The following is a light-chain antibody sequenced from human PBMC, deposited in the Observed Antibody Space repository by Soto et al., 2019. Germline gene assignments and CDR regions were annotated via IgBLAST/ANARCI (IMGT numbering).Light chain of an antibody. J-gene: IGKJ1*01. CDR1: QSVSTN. V-gene: IGKV3-15*01. Sequence: EIVMTQSPATLSVSPWERATLSCRTSQSVSTNLVWYQQKPGQAPRLLIYGASTRATGIPARFSGSGSGTEFTLTISSLQSEDFATYYCQQYHDWPRTFGQGTKVEIK. CDR2: GAS. CDR3: QQYHDWPRT.